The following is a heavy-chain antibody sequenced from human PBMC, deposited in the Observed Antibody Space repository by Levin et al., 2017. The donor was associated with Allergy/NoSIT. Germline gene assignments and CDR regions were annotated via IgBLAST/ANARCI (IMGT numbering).Heavy chain of an antibody. V-gene: IGHV3-74*01. CDR3: ARGGCSSNSCLDS. J-gene: IGHJ4*02. Sequence: GESLKISCAASGFTFSPYYMHLVRQAPGKGLAWVSIIPCDTSTTNYADSVKGRFTISRDNAKNTLDLHMNSLRAEDTAVYDCARGGCSSNSCLDSWGQGTLVTVSS. CDR1: GFTFSPYY. CDR2: IPCDTSTT. D-gene: IGHD2-2*01.